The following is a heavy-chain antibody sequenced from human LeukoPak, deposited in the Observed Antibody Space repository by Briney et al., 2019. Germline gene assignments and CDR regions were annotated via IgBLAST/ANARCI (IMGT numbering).Heavy chain of an antibody. V-gene: IGHV3-23*01. CDR2: ISGNGGST. CDR3: ARGGPPYGLDY. D-gene: IGHD3-10*01. Sequence: GGSLRLSCAASGLTFSSYAMSWVRQAPGKGLEWVSSISGNGGSTYYPDSVKGRFTISRDNAKNTLYLQMNSLRAEDTAVYYCARGGPPYGLDYWGQGTLGTVSS. CDR1: GLTFSSYA. J-gene: IGHJ4*02.